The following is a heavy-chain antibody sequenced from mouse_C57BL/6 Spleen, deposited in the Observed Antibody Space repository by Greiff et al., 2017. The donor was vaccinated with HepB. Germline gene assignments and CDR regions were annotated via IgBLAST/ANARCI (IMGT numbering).Heavy chain of an antibody. CDR3: ARHVTTYYFDY. CDR1: GFTFSSYG. CDR2: ISSGGSYT. J-gene: IGHJ2*01. D-gene: IGHD2-3*01. V-gene: IGHV5-6*01. Sequence: EVQLVESGGDLVMPGGSLKLSCAASGFTFSSYGMSWVRQTPDKRLEWVATISSGGSYTYYPDSVKGRFTISRDNAKNTLYLQMSSLKSEDTAMYYCARHVTTYYFDYWGQGTTLTVSS.